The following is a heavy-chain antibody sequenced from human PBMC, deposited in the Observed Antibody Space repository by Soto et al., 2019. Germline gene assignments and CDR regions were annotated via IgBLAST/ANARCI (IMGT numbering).Heavy chain of an antibody. V-gene: IGHV1-69*12. CDR2: VIPIYGAT. Sequence: QVQLVQSGAEVKKPGSSVQVSCKASGGTFSSYAFSWVRQAPGQGLEWMGGVIPIYGATNYAQNFQGRVRITADEVTIPVEESTSTAYMYLSSLRSEDMAVYYCARGYSYGLYYYGMDVWGQGTTVTVSS. CDR3: ARGYSYGLYYYGMDV. J-gene: IGHJ6*02. D-gene: IGHD5-18*01. CDR1: GGTFSSYA.